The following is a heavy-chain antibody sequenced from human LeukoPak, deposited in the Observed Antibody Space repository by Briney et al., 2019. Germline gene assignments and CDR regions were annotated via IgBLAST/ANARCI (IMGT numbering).Heavy chain of an antibody. CDR1: GFTFTNAW. J-gene: IGHJ4*02. V-gene: IGHV3-53*01. CDR3: HSADYGDYENFDY. Sequence: GGSLRLSCAASGFTFTNAWMNWVRQAPGKGLEWVSVIYSGGSTYYADSVKGRFTISGDNSKNTLYLQMNSLRAEDTAVYYCHSADYGDYENFDYWGQGTLVTVSS. CDR2: IYSGGST. D-gene: IGHD4-17*01.